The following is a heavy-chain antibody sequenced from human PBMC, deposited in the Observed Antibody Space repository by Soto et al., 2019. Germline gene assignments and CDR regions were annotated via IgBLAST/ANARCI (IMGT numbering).Heavy chain of an antibody. CDR3: AKSGYYSLDY. D-gene: IGHD3-9*01. Sequence: SETLSLTCTVSGGSISSSNYYWGWIRQPPEKGLEWIGEIHHSGSTNYNPSLKSRVTISVDKSKSQFSLNLTSVTAADTAIYYCAKSGYYSLDYWGQGTPVTVSS. V-gene: IGHV4-39*07. CDR1: GGSISSSNYY. J-gene: IGHJ4*02. CDR2: IHHSGST.